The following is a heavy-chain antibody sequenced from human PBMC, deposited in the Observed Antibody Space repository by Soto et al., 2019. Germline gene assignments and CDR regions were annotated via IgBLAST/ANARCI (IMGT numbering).Heavy chain of an antibody. J-gene: IGHJ4*02. CDR2: FIAMLGTP. CDR3: PRGAMANFDY. D-gene: IGHD5-18*01. Sequence: QVQLVQSGAEVKKPGSSVKVSCKASGGTFGSQGIAWVRQAPGQGLEWMGGFIAMLGTPTYAKKVQGRATITADDSLTSSYLELRSLRSEDTGVYFCPRGAMANFDYWGQGTVVTVSS. V-gene: IGHV1-69*01. CDR1: GGTFGSQG.